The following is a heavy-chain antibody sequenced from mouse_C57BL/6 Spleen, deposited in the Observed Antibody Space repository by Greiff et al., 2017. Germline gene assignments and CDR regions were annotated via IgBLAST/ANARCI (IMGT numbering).Heavy chain of an antibody. CDR2: IYPGDGDT. J-gene: IGHJ2*01. V-gene: IGHV1-82*01. D-gene: IGHD1-1*01. CDR1: GYAFSSSW. CDR3: ARTPITTVVATDY. Sequence: LVESGPELVKPGASVKISCKASGYAFSSSWMNWVKQRPGKGLEWIGRIYPGDGDTNYNGKFKGKATLTADKSSSTAYMQLSSLTSEDSAVYFCARTPITTVVATDYWGPGTTLTVSS.